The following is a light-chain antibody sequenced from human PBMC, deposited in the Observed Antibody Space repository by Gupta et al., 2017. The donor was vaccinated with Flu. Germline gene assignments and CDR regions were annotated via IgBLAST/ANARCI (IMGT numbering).Light chain of an antibody. CDR3: QVWDSSSDLVV. J-gene: IGLJ2*01. CDR2: DDS. V-gene: IGLV3-21*02. Sequence: SYVLPQPPSVSVAPGQTARIPCGGNNIGSKSVHWYQQKPGQAPVLVVYDDSDRPSGIPERFSGSNSGNTATLTISRVEAGDEADYYCQVWDSSSDLVVFGGGTKLTVL. CDR1: NIGSKS.